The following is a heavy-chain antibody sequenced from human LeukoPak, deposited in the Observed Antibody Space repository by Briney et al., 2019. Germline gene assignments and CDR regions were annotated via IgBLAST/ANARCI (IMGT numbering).Heavy chain of an antibody. Sequence: GASVKVSCKASGYTFTSYGISWVRQAPGQGLEWMGWMNPNSGNTGYAQKFQGRVTMTRNTSISTAYMELSSLRSEDTAVYYCARGPFHTYNWDYWGQGTLVTVSS. D-gene: IGHD5-24*01. CDR3: ARGPFHTYNWDY. CDR1: GYTFTSYG. CDR2: MNPNSGNT. V-gene: IGHV1-8*02. J-gene: IGHJ4*02.